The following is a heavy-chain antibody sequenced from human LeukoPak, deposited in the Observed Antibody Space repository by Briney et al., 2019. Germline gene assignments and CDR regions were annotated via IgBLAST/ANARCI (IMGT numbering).Heavy chain of an antibody. Sequence: GGSLRLSCAASGFIFGSYGMSWVRQAPGKGLEWVSAISGSGGSTYYADSVKGRFTISRDNSKNTLYLQMNSLRAEDTAVYYCAKDLNSSGWYSYFDCWGQGTLVTVSS. V-gene: IGHV3-23*01. J-gene: IGHJ4*02. CDR1: GFIFGSYG. CDR2: ISGSGGST. D-gene: IGHD6-19*01. CDR3: AKDLNSSGWYSYFDC.